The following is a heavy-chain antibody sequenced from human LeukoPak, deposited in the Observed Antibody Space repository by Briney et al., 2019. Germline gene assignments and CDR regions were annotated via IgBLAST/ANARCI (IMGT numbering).Heavy chain of an antibody. Sequence: GGSLRLSCAASGFTFSSYGMTWVRQAPGKGLEWVSYISSSSSTIYYADSVKGRFTISRDNAKNSLFLQMNSLRVEDTAVYYCARRGSYFEFDYWGQGTLVTVSS. CDR1: GFTFSSYG. J-gene: IGHJ4*02. D-gene: IGHD1-26*01. CDR2: ISSSSSTI. CDR3: ARRGSYFEFDY. V-gene: IGHV3-48*04.